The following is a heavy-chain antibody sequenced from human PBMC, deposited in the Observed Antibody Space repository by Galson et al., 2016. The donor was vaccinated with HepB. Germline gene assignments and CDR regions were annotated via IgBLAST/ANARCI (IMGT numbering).Heavy chain of an antibody. J-gene: IGHJ5*02. V-gene: IGHV5-51*01. D-gene: IGHD3-9*01. CDR1: GYSFNSFW. CDR2: IFPGDGDT. CDR3: ARRGSYINILTDYRRGWFDP. Sequence: QSGAEVKKPGESLKISCQGSGYSFNSFWIAWVRQMPGKGLEWMGVIFPGDGDTKYSPSFQGQVTISVDKSTSTAYLQWSSLKTSDTAIYYCARRGSYINILTDYRRGWFDPWGPGTLVTVSS.